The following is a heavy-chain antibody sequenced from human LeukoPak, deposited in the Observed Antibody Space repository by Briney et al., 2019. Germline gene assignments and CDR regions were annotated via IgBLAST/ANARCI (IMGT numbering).Heavy chain of an antibody. J-gene: IGHJ4*02. CDR2: INHSGST. V-gene: IGHV4-34*01. CDR3: TRAKRIIMVQGVITRYFDY. CDR1: GGSFSGYY. D-gene: IGHD3-10*01. Sequence: SETLSLTCGVYGGSFSGYYWSWIRQPPGKGLEWIGEINHSGSTNYNPSLKSRVTISVDTSKNQFSLKLSSVTAADTAVYYCTRAKRIIMVQGVITRYFDYWGQGTLVTVSS.